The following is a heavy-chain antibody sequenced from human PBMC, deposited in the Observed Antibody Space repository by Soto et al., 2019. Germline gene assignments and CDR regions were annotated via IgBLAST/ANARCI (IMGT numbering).Heavy chain of an antibody. CDR3: ASAPDYYYDH. Sequence: EVQLVESGGGLVQPGGSLRLSCAASGFTVSSNYMSWVRQAPGKGLEWVSIVYSDGSTYYADSVKGRFTISRDNSKNTLDLQMNSLRVEDTAMYYCASAPDYYYDHWGQGTLVTVSS. CDR2: VYSDGST. V-gene: IGHV3-66*01. CDR1: GFTVSSNY. J-gene: IGHJ4*02. D-gene: IGHD3-22*01.